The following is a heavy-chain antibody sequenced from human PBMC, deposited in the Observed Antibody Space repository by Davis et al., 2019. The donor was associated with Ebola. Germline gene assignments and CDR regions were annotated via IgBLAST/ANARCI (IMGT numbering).Heavy chain of an antibody. CDR3: AKPRRGYYYGMDV. V-gene: IGHV3-23*01. CDR2: ISGSGGST. CDR1: GFTFSSYA. J-gene: IGHJ6*02. D-gene: IGHD2-15*01. Sequence: PGGSLRLSCAASGFTFSSYAMSWVRQAPGKGLEWVSAISGSGGSTYYADSVKGRFTISRDNSKNTLYLQMNSLRAEDTAVYYWAKPRRGYYYGMDVWGQGTTVTVSS.